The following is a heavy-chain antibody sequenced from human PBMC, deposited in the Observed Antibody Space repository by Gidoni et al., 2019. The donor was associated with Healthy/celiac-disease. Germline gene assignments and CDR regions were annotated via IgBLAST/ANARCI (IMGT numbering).Heavy chain of an antibody. J-gene: IGHJ3*02. CDR2: FRGSGGST. V-gene: IGHV3-23*01. D-gene: IGHD5-12*01. Sequence: EVQLLESGGGLVQPGGSLSLSCAASGFTFSSYAMSWVRQAPGKGLEWVSAFRGSGGSTYYADSVKGRFTISRDNSKNTLYLQMNSLRAEDTAVYYCAKALVRGPGYSGYDLFAFDIWGQGTMVTVSS. CDR3: AKALVRGPGYSGYDLFAFDI. CDR1: GFTFSSYA.